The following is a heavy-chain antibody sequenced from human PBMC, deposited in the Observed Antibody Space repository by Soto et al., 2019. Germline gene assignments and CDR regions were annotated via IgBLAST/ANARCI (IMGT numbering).Heavy chain of an antibody. Sequence: SETLSLTCTVSTGSLSGFYWNWIRQPPGKGLEWVGHIYSTGSTNYNPSLKSRVTVSVDMSENQVSLKLTSVTAADTAVYYCARQRLGQCHNNICYGPHFDSWGQGTLVTVSS. CDR3: ARQRLGQCHNNICYGPHFDS. V-gene: IGHV4-59*08. CDR2: IYSTGST. D-gene: IGHD2-2*01. J-gene: IGHJ4*02. CDR1: TGSLSGFY.